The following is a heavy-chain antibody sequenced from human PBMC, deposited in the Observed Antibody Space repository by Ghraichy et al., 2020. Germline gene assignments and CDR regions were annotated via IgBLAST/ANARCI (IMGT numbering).Heavy chain of an antibody. CDR2: INPSGGST. J-gene: IGHJ6*02. D-gene: IGHD3-10*01. CDR3: ARSSYDSYYLYGIDV. CDR1: GYNFANYY. Sequence: ASVKVSCKASGYNFANYYIHWVRQAPGQGLEGMGIINPSGGSTTYAQKFHGRVDMTSDSSTSAVYMELSSLRSDDTAQYYCARSSYDSYYLYGIDVWGQGTTVTVTS. V-gene: IGHV1-46*03.